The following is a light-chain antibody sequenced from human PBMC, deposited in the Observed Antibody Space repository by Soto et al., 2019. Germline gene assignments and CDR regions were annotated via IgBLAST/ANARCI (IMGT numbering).Light chain of an antibody. Sequence: QSALTQPASVSGSPGQSITISCTGTSSDVGSYHLVSWYQQHPGKAPKLMIYQVSKRPPGVSNRFSGSKSGNTSSLTISGLQADDEADYYCCSYTGSSTFYVFGTGTKLTFL. J-gene: IGLJ1*01. CDR3: CSYTGSSTFYV. CDR1: SSDVGSYHL. CDR2: QVS. V-gene: IGLV2-23*02.